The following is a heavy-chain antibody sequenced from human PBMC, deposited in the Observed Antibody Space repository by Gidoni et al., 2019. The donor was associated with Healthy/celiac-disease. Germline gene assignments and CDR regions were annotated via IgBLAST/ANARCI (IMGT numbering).Heavy chain of an antibody. J-gene: IGHJ6*02. CDR1: GYTFTSYA. CDR2: INTTTGNP. Sequence: QVQLVQSGSELTKTGASVKDSCKASGYTFTSYAMNGVRQAPGQGFAWMGWINTTTGNPTYAPGFTGRFVFSLDTSVSTAYLQISSLKAEDTAVYYCARDQFDGDYGDYYYGMDVWGQGTTVTVSS. CDR3: ARDQFDGDYGDYYYGMDV. V-gene: IGHV7-4-1*02. D-gene: IGHD4-17*01.